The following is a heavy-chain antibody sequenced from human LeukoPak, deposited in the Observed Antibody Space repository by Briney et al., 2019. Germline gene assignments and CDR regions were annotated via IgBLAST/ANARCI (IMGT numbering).Heavy chain of an antibody. CDR3: AKDLIL. J-gene: IGHJ3*01. Sequence: GGSLRLSCATSGFTFSTSDMHWVRQPPRKGREGVSFIQYDGSRKNYVDSVKGRFTISIDNSKNTLYLQMFSLRPEDTAVYFCAKDLILWGQGTVVTVSS. CDR1: GFTFSTSD. V-gene: IGHV3-30*02. CDR2: IQYDGSRK.